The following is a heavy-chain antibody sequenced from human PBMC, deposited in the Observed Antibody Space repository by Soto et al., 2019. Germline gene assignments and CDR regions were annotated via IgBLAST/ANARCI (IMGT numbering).Heavy chain of an antibody. CDR2: VSDTGGST. V-gene: IGHV3-23*01. D-gene: IGHD6-6*01. Sequence: GKGLEWVSSVSDTGGSTYYADSVKGRFSISRDNSKSTLYLQMNSLRAEDTALYFCAKRVRIRDSSPIFACWGQGSLVTVSS. J-gene: IGHJ4*02. CDR3: AKRVRIRDSSPIFAC.